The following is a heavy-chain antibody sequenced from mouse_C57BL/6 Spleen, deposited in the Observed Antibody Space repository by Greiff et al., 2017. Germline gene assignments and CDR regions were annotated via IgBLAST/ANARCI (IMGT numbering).Heavy chain of an antibody. CDR2: INPNNGGT. J-gene: IGHJ1*03. Sequence: EVQLQQSGPELVKPGASVKMSCKASGYTFTDYNMHWVKQSHGKSLEWIGYINPNNGGTSYNQKFKGKATLTVNKSSSTAYMELRSLTSEDSAVYYCERSKRYYGSSYGWYFDVWGTGTTVTVSS. CDR3: ERSKRYYGSSYGWYFDV. D-gene: IGHD1-1*01. V-gene: IGHV1-22*01. CDR1: GYTFTDYN.